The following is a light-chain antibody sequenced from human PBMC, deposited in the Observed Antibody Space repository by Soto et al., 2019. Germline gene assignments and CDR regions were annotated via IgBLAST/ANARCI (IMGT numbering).Light chain of an antibody. CDR1: HSVSSN. V-gene: IGKV3-15*01. CDR2: AAS. CDR3: QQYNSWPRA. J-gene: IGKJ1*01. Sequence: EVLMTQSPGTLSVSPGERATLTCRASHSVSSNLAWYQQKPGQAPRLLTYAASTRATGVPAKFSGSGSGTEFTLTISSLQSEDFAVYYCQQYNSWPRAFGQGTKVDIK.